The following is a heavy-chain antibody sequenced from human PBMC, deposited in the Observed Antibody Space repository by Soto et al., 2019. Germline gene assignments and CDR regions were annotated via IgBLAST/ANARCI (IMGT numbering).Heavy chain of an antibody. D-gene: IGHD3-10*01. Sequence: GGSLRLSCAASGFTFSSYDMHWVRQATGKGLEWVSAIGTAGDTYYPGSVKGRFTISRENAKNSLYLQMNSLRAGDTAVYYCAREDRGGDLDYWGQGTLVTVSS. V-gene: IGHV3-13*01. J-gene: IGHJ4*02. CDR2: IGTAGDT. CDR1: GFTFSSYD. CDR3: AREDRGGDLDY.